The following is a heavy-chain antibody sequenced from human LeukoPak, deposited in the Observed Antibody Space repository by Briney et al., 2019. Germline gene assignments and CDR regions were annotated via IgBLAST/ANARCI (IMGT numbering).Heavy chain of an antibody. CDR3: ARDVAAAGPGAFDY. D-gene: IGHD6-13*01. Sequence: GGSLRLSCAASGFTFSSYGMHWVRQAPGKGLEWVAVIWYDGSNKYYADSVKGRFTISRDNSKNTLYLQTNSLRAEDTAVYYCARDVAAAGPGAFDYWGQGTLVTVSS. V-gene: IGHV3-33*01. CDR2: IWYDGSNK. CDR1: GFTFSSYG. J-gene: IGHJ4*02.